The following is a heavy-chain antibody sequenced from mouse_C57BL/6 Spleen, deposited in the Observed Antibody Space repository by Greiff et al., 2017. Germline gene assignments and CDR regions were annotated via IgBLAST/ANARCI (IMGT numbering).Heavy chain of an antibody. D-gene: IGHD1-1*01. V-gene: IGHV3-6*01. Sequence: EVKLVESGPGLVKPSQSLSLTCSVTGYSFPSGYYWNWIRQFPGNKLAWMGYISYDGSNNYNPSLKNRISITRDTSNNQFFLKLNSVTTEDTATYYCARGDLRYYGSSYGFDYWGQGTTLTVSS. J-gene: IGHJ2*01. CDR3: ARGDLRYYGSSYGFDY. CDR2: ISYDGSN. CDR1: GYSFPSGYY.